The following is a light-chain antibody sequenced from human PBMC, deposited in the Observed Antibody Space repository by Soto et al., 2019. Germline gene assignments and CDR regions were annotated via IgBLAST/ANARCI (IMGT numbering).Light chain of an antibody. J-gene: IGKJ3*01. CDR2: AAS. CDR3: QQLNSYPL. Sequence: DIQLTQSPSFLSASVGDRVTITCRASQGISSYLAWYQQKPGKAPKLLIYAASTLQSGVPSRFSGSGSGTAFTLTISSLQPEYFATYYCQQLNSYPLFGPGTKVDIK. V-gene: IGKV1-9*01. CDR1: QGISSY.